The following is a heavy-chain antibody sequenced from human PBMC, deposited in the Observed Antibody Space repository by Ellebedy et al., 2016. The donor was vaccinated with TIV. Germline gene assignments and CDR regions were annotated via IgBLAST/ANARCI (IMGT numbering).Heavy chain of an antibody. CDR2: MSKDRTKE. J-gene: IGHJ6*02. Sequence: PGGSLRLSCATSGFTFSRYIIHWVRQAPGKGLEWVAVMSKDRTKEFYVDSVKGRFTISEDFSQSTQYLQMNSLRPEDTAVYYCARNDPMDVWGQGTTVTVSS. D-gene: IGHD1-1*01. CDR3: ARNDPMDV. V-gene: IGHV3-30-3*01. CDR1: GFTFSRYI.